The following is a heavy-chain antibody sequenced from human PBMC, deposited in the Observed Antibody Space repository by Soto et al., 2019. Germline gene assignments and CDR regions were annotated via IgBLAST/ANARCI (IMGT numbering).Heavy chain of an antibody. J-gene: IGHJ4*02. CDR2: IYYSGST. D-gene: IGHD2-8*01. CDR3: ASLYCTNGVCPFDY. CDR1: GGSISSSSYY. V-gene: IGHV4-39*01. Sequence: SETLSLTCTVSGGSISSSSYYWGWIRQPPGKGLEWIGSIYYSGSTYYNPSLKSRVTISVDTSKNQFSLKLSSVTAADTAVYYCASLYCTNGVCPFDYWGQGTLVTVSS.